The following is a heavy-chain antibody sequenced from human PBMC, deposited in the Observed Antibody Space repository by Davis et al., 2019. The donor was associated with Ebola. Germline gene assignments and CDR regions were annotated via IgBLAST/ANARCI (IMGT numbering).Heavy chain of an antibody. CDR2: ISYDGSDE. V-gene: IGHV3-30*18. CDR3: AKSHSSGYFSGFDY. Sequence: GGSLRLSCAASGFTFSSYAIHWVRQAPGKGPEWVAVISYDGSDEYYADSVKGRFTISRDNSKSTLNLQMNSLRAEDTAVYYCAKSHSSGYFSGFDYWGQGTLVTVSS. J-gene: IGHJ4*02. D-gene: IGHD3-22*01. CDR1: GFTFSSYA.